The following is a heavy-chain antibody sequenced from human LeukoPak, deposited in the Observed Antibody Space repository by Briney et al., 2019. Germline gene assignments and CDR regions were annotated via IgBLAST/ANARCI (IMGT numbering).Heavy chain of an antibody. CDR1: GDSVSRDGPA. J-gene: IGHJ6*02. CDR2: TYRTSKWYT. CDR3: ARGRRDYCGMDV. Sequence: SQTLSLTCAISGDSVSRDGPAWNWIRQSPSRGLEWLGRTYRTSKWYTNYAESVKSRIVVNPDASKNQFSLQLNSVTPEDTAVYYCARGRRDYCGMDVWGQGTTVTVSS. V-gene: IGHV6-1*01.